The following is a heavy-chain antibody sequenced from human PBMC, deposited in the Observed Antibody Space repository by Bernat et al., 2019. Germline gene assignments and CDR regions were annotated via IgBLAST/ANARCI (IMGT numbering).Heavy chain of an antibody. CDR1: GFTFSSYG. J-gene: IGHJ4*02. Sequence: VQLVESGGGVVQPGRSLRLSCAASGFTFSSYGMHWVRRAPGKGLEWVSYISSSSTIYYADSVKGRFTISRDNAKNSLYLQMNSLRDEDTAVYYCARDLVVTIDYWGQGTLVTVSS. V-gene: IGHV3-48*02. D-gene: IGHD2-21*02. CDR3: ARDLVVTIDY. CDR2: ISSSSTI.